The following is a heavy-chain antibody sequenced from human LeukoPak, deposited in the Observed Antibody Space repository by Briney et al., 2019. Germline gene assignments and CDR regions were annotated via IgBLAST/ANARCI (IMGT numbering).Heavy chain of an antibody. V-gene: IGHV3-30-3*01. CDR1: GFTFSNFA. Sequence: GGSLRLSCAASGFTFSNFAMHWVRQASGKGLEWVAIISYDGNDKYYTDSVKGRFTISRDKSKNTLYLQMNSLRAEDTAVYYCARDRDTAMGLWGQGTLVTVSS. CDR2: ISYDGNDK. J-gene: IGHJ4*02. CDR3: ARDRDTAMGL. D-gene: IGHD5-18*01.